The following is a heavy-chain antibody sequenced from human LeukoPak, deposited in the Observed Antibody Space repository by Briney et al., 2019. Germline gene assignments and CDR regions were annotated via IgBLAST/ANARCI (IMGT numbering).Heavy chain of an antibody. CDR1: GFTFSSYA. D-gene: IGHD4-17*01. CDR2: ISGSGGNT. V-gene: IGHV3-23*01. J-gene: IGHJ4*02. CDR3: AKDPYGDYDTEGDY. Sequence: PGGSLRLSCAASGFTFSSYAMSWVRQAPGKGLEWVSAISGSGGNTFYADSVKGRFTISRDNSKNTLYLQMNSLRAEDTAVYYCAKDPYGDYDTEGDYWGQGTLVTVSS.